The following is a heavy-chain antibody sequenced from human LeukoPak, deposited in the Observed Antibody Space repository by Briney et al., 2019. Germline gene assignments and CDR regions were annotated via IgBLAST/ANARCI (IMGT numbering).Heavy chain of an antibody. Sequence: SETLSLTCAVYGGSFSGYYWTWIRQPPGKGLEWIGEINHSGSTNYNPSLKGRVTISVDTSKNQFSLKLSSVTAADTAVYYCARTGDTIGGTAVADEFDYWGQGTLVTVSS. D-gene: IGHD6-19*01. J-gene: IGHJ4*02. CDR3: ARTGDTIGGTAVADEFDY. CDR2: INHSGST. V-gene: IGHV4-34*01. CDR1: GGSFSGYY.